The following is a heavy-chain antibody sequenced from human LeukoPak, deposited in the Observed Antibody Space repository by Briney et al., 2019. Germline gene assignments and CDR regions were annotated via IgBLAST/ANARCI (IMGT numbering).Heavy chain of an antibody. CDR1: GGFLSSYY. V-gene: IGHV4-59*01. J-gene: IGHJ5*02. CDR2: IYYSGTT. Sequence: PSETLSLTCTVSGGFLSSYYWNWIRQPRGKGLQWIGYIYYSGTTNYNPSLKTRVPISVDTSKNQFSLKLSSVTVADTAVYYCARESTAGWFDPWGQGTLVTVSS. CDR3: ARESTAGWFDP.